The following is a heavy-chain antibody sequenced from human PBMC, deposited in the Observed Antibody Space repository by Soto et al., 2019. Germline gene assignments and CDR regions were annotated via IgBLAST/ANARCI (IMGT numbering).Heavy chain of an antibody. V-gene: IGHV1-18*04. Sequence: ASVKVSCIASGYTFTNYGISWVRQAPGQGLEWMGWFSAYNGNTDYAQKVQGRVTITTDTSTTTAYMELRSLRSDDTAVYYCARAPSAPGDYLDYWGQGTLVTVSS. CDR2: FSAYNGNT. CDR3: ARAPSAPGDYLDY. J-gene: IGHJ4*02. CDR1: GYTFTNYG.